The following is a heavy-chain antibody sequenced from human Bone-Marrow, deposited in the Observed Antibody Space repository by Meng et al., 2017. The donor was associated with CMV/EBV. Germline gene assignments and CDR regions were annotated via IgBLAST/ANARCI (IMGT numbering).Heavy chain of an antibody. J-gene: IGHJ5*02. CDR3: AKEGCSSTTCYTYDNWLDP. Sequence: GGSLRLSCAASGFTFSSYWMSWVRQAPGKGLEWVANIKQDGSEKYYVDSVKGRFTISRDNAKNSLYLQMSSLRAEDAAVYSCAKEGCSSTTCYTYDNWLDPWGQGTLVTVSS. D-gene: IGHD2-2*02. V-gene: IGHV3-7*03. CDR1: GFTFSSYW. CDR2: IKQDGSEK.